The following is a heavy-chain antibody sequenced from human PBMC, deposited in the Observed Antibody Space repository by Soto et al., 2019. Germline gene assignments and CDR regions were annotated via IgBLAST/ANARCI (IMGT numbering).Heavy chain of an antibody. Sequence: EVQLLESGGGLVQPGGSLRLSCAASGFTFSTYAMSWVRQAPGKGLEWVSAISDSGDNTYYADSVQGRFTISSDNSKNTQYLQMNSLRAEDTAVYYCVKDRSSSDWYGYFDYWGQGTLVTVSS. J-gene: IGHJ4*02. CDR3: VKDRSSSDWYGYFDY. D-gene: IGHD6-19*01. CDR1: GFTFSTYA. CDR2: ISDSGDNT. V-gene: IGHV3-23*01.